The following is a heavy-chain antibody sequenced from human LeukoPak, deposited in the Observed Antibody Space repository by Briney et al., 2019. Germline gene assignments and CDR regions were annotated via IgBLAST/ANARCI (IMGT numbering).Heavy chain of an antibody. D-gene: IGHD6-6*01. CDR2: ISSKGVST. Sequence: GGSLRLSCSASGFTISLYAMHWVRQAPGKGLEYVSGISSKGVSTYYADSVKGRFTISRDNSKDTMFLQMSSLRPEDTAVYYCVKGGQYSSSSHFDYWGQGTLVTVST. CDR3: VKGGQYSSSSHFDY. CDR1: GFTISLYA. J-gene: IGHJ4*02. V-gene: IGHV3-64D*09.